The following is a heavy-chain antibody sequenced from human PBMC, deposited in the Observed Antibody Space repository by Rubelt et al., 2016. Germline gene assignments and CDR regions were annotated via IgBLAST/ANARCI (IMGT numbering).Heavy chain of an antibody. CDR1: GGTFSSYA. J-gene: IGHJ6*02. Sequence: QVQLVQSGAEVKKPGSSVKVSCKASGGTFSSYAISWVRQAPGQGLEWMGRIIPILGIANYAQKFQGRVTITADKSTSTADMELGRLRSEDTAVYYCARPRPGYYYGMDVWGQGTTVTVSS. V-gene: IGHV1-69*04. CDR2: IIPILGIA. CDR3: ARPRPGYYYGMDV. D-gene: IGHD6-6*01.